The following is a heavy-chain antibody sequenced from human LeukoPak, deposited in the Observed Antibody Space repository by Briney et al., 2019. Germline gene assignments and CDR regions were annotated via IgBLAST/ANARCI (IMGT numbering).Heavy chain of an antibody. D-gene: IGHD6-13*01. J-gene: IGHJ4*02. CDR3: AKDQLPCPGSRYSSSWEWDY. V-gene: IGHV3-30*04. CDR1: GFTFSSYA. CDR2: ISYDGNNK. Sequence: GGSLRLSCAASGFTFSSYAMHWVRQAPGKGLEWVAVISYDGNNKYYADSVKGRFTISRDNSKNTLYLQMNSLRAEDTAVYYCAKDQLPCPGSRYSSSWEWDYWGQGALVTVSS.